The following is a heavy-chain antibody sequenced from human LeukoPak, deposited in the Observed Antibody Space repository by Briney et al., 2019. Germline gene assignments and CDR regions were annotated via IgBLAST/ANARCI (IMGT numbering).Heavy chain of an antibody. CDR3: AKDPYRASSGLVDY. V-gene: IGHV3-23*01. CDR2: ISGSGGTT. D-gene: IGHD5-12*01. Sequence: PGGSLRLSCAPSGFTFSNYAVSCVRQAPGKGLEWVSSISGSGGTTYYADSVKGRFTISRGNSKNTLYLQMNSLRAEDTAVYYCAKDPYRASSGLVDYWGQGTLVTVSS. CDR1: GFTFSNYA. J-gene: IGHJ4*02.